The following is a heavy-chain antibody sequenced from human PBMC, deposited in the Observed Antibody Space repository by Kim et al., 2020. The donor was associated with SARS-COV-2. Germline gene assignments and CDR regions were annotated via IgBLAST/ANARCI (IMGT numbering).Heavy chain of an antibody. CDR3: AKDTYYDFWSGYYFDY. J-gene: IGHJ4*02. V-gene: IGHV3-23*01. CDR2: ISGSGGST. Sequence: GGSLRLSCAASGFTFSNHAMSWVRQAPGKGLEWVSAISGSGGSTYYADSVKGRFTISRDNSKNTLYLQMNSLRAEDTAVYYCAKDTYYDFWSGYYFDYWGQGTLVTVSS. D-gene: IGHD3-3*01. CDR1: GFTFSNHA.